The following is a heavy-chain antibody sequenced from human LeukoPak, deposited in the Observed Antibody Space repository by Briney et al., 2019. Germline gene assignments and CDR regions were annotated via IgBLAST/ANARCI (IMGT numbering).Heavy chain of an antibody. CDR3: ARDLVVPGAYFYYDMDV. CDR1: GSMLSSYW. CDR2: LNQDGSDK. Sequence: GGSLRLSCAASGSMLSSYWMSWVRQAPGKGLEWVANLNQDGSDKYYVDSVKGRFTISRDNAKNSLYLQMNSLRVDDTAVYYCARDLVVPGAYFYYDMDVWGQGTTVTVSS. J-gene: IGHJ6*02. D-gene: IGHD2-21*01. V-gene: IGHV3-7*01.